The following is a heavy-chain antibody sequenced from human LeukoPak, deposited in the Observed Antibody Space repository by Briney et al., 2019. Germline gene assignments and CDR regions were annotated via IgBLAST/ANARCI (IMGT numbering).Heavy chain of an antibody. D-gene: IGHD6-13*01. V-gene: IGHV3-7*01. J-gene: IGHJ4*02. CDR1: GFTFSSYW. CDR3: ARSLYPSGSFFDY. CDR2: IKQDGSEK. Sequence: GGSLRLSCAASGFTFSSYWMSWARQAPGKGLEWVANIKQDGSEKYYVDSVKGRFTISRDNAKNSLYLQMNSLRAEDTAVYYCARSLYPSGSFFDYWGQGTLVTVSS.